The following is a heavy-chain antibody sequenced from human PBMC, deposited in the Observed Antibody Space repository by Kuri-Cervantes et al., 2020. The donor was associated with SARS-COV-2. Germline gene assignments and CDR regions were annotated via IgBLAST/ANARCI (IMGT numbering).Heavy chain of an antibody. V-gene: IGHV4-59*12. Sequence: ESLKISCTVSGGSISSYYWSWIRQPPGKGLEWIGYIYYSGSTNYNPSLKSRVTISVDTSKNQFSLKLSSVTAADTAVYYCARDVTIFGVVIKGVLDYWGQGTLVVVSS. J-gene: IGHJ4*02. CDR2: IYYSGST. D-gene: IGHD3-3*01. CDR3: ARDVTIFGVVIKGVLDY. CDR1: GGSISSYY.